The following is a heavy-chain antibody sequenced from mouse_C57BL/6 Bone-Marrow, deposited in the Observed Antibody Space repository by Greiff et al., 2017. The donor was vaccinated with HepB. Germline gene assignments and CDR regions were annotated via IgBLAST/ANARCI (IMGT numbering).Heavy chain of an antibody. CDR1: GYAFSSSW. CDR2: IYPGDGDT. Sequence: VQLQQSGPELVKPGASVKISCKASGYAFSSSWMNWVKQRPGKGLEWIGRIYPGDGDTNYNGKLKGKATLTADKSSSTAYMQLSSLTSEDSAVYFCARGGYGNYEKDYWGQGTTLTVSS. D-gene: IGHD2-1*01. CDR3: ARGGYGNYEKDY. J-gene: IGHJ2*01. V-gene: IGHV1-82*01.